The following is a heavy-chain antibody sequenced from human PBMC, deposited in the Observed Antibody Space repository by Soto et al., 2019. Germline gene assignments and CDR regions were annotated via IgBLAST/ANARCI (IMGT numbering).Heavy chain of an antibody. V-gene: IGHV3-33*01. CDR2: IWYDGSNK. CDR1: GFTFSSYG. D-gene: IGHD2-15*01. J-gene: IGHJ6*04. CDR3: ARVARDIVVVAPLDV. Sequence: GGSLRLSCAASGFTFSSYGMHWVRQAPGKGPEWVAVIWYDGSNKYYADSVKGRFTISRDNSKNTLYLQMNSLRAEDTAVYYCARVARDIVVVAPLDVWGKGTTVTVSS.